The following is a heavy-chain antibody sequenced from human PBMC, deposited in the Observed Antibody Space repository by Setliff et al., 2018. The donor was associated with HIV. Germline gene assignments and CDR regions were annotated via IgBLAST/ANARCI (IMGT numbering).Heavy chain of an antibody. D-gene: IGHD3-22*01. J-gene: IGHJ5*02. CDR1: GAGIISYS. CDR3: ARYRYYYDSSGYGRWFDP. V-gene: IGHV4-4*07. Sequence: SETLSLTCTVSGAGIISYSWSWIRQPAGKGLEWIGRVYSSGSTNYNPSLRNRLTMSVDTSKKQFSLKLSSVTAADTAVYYCARYRYYYDSSGYGRWFDPWGQGTLVTVSS. CDR2: VYSSGST.